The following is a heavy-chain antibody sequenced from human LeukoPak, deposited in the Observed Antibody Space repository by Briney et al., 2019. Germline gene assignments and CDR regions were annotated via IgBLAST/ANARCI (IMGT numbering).Heavy chain of an antibody. J-gene: IGHJ6*02. CDR1: GGSISSYY. V-gene: IGHV4-59*01. CDR2: IYYSGST. Sequence: PSETLSPTCTVSGGSISSYYWSWIRQPPGKGLEWIGYIYYSGSTNYNPSLKSRVTISVDTSKNQFSLKLSSVTAADTAVYYCARGNYYGMDVWGQGTTVTVSS. CDR3: ARGNYYGMDV.